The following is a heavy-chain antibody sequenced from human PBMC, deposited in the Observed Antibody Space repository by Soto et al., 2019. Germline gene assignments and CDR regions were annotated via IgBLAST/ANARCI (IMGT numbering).Heavy chain of an antibody. CDR3: GKERRGSGWSVCNY. V-gene: IGHV3-23*01. CDR2: ISGSGDSA. D-gene: IGHD6-19*01. CDR1: GFTFRDYA. J-gene: IGHJ4*02. Sequence: VQLLESGGGLVQPGGSLRLSCAASGFTFRDYAMNWVRQATGKGLEWVSDISGSGDSARYEDSVRGRFTISRYNSRNTLYLQMNSLGVDDKAVYYCGKERRGSGWSVCNYWGQGTLVTVSS.